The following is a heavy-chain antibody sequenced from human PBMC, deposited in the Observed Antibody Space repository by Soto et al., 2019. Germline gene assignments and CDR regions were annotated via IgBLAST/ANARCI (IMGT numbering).Heavy chain of an antibody. CDR3: ARDQGGRGYYYYYYMDV. CDR2: IIPILGIA. D-gene: IGHD1-26*01. CDR1: GGTFSSYT. V-gene: IGHV1-69*04. Sequence: EASVKVSCKASGGTFSSYTISWVRQAPGQGLEWMGRIIPILGIANYAQKFQGRVTITADKSTSTAYMELSSLRSEDTAVYYCARDQGGRGYYYYYYMDVWGKGTTVTVSS. J-gene: IGHJ6*03.